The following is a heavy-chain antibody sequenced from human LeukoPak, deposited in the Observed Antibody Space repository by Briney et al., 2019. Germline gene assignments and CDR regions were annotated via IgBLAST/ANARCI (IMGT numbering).Heavy chain of an antibody. J-gene: IGHJ4*02. CDR3: VRGTGY. Sequence: PGGSLRLSCVASGFTFSNHWMNWVRQAPEKGLECVANINQDGSEKNYVDSVKGRFTISRDNAKNSLYLQMNSLRVEDTAVYYCVRGTGYWGQGTLVTVSS. CDR2: INQDGSEK. V-gene: IGHV3-7*04. CDR1: GFTFSNHW. D-gene: IGHD2-8*02.